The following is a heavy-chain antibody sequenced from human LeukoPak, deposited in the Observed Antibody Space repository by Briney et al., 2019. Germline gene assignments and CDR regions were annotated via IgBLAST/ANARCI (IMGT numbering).Heavy chain of an antibody. CDR3: ARTRGTTLILGSPFDV. V-gene: IGHV5-51*01. J-gene: IGHJ3*01. CDR2: IYPGDSDT. Sequence: GESLKISCRASGYTFANHWIIWVRQMPGKGLEWMGSIYPGDSDTRHSPSLQGLVTISADKSISTAFLQRNTLKPSDTATYYCARTRGTTLILGSPFDVWGQGTMVTVSS. D-gene: IGHD1-7*01. CDR1: GYTFANHW.